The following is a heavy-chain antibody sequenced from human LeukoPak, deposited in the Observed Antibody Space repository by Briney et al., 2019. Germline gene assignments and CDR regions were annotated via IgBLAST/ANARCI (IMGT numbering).Heavy chain of an antibody. D-gene: IGHD1-26*01. CDR2: IKQDGSEK. J-gene: IGHJ4*02. V-gene: IGHV3-7*03. CDR3: AGQSIRYRNGLDD. Sequence: GGSLRLSCAASGLTFSNYLMNWVRQAPGRGRGWVADIKQDGSEKYYVDSVKGRFTISRDNAKNSLYLKMNSLRADDTAVYYCAGQSIRYRNGLDDWGQGTLVTVSS. CDR1: GLTFSNYL.